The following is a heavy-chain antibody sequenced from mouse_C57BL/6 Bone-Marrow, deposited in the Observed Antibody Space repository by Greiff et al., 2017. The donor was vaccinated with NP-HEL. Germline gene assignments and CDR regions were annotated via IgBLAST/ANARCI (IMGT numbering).Heavy chain of an antibody. J-gene: IGHJ4*01. D-gene: IGHD1-1*01. Sequence: QVQLQQSGAELVKPGASVKLSCKASGYTFTSYWMHWVKQRPGRGLEWIGRIDPNSGGTKYNEKFKSKATLTVDKPSSTAYMQLSSLTSEDSAVYYCARSPITTVVADYAMDYWGQGTSVTVSS. CDR2: IDPNSGGT. CDR3: ARSPITTVVADYAMDY. CDR1: GYTFTSYW. V-gene: IGHV1-72*01.